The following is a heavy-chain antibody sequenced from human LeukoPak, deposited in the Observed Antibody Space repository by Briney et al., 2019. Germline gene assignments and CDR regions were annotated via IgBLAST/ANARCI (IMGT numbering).Heavy chain of an antibody. CDR1: GFTFSSYA. D-gene: IGHD4-23*01. J-gene: IGHJ4*02. Sequence: PGGPLRLSCAASGFTFSSYAMHWVRQAPGKGLEWVAVISYDGSNKYYADSVKGRFTISRDNSKNTLYLQMNSLRAEDTAVYYCARAPNGGFLDYWGQGTLVTVSS. CDR2: ISYDGSNK. V-gene: IGHV3-30*04. CDR3: ARAPNGGFLDY.